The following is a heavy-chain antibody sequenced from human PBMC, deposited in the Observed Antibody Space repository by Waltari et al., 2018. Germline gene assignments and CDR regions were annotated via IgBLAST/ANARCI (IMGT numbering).Heavy chain of an antibody. Sequence: QVQLQQWGAGLLKPSETLSLTCGVRGGSFSSYYWSWIRQSPGKGLEWIGEINDAGNIHYNPSFKSRVTMSIDTARNQFSLEVKSVIAADTAVYFCARISGLDYATPMWGLGTVVTVSS. CDR3: ARISGLDYATPM. V-gene: IGHV4-34*01. J-gene: IGHJ3*01. D-gene: IGHD5-12*01. CDR2: INDAGNI. CDR1: GGSFSSYY.